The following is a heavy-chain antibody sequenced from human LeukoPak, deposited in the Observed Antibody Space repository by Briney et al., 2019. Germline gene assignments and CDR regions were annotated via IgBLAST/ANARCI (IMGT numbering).Heavy chain of an antibody. V-gene: IGHV3-7*05. CDR1: GFTFSSYA. Sequence: GGSLRLSCAASGFTFSSYAMSWVRQAPGKGLEWVANIKEDGGEKYSVDSVKGRFTISRDNAKNSLYLQMNSLRGEDTAVYYCARDIDFRFDYWGQGTLVTVSS. J-gene: IGHJ4*02. CDR2: IKEDGGEK. CDR3: ARDIDFRFDY.